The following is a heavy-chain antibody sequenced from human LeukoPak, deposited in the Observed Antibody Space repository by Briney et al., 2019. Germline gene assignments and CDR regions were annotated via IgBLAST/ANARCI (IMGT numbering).Heavy chain of an antibody. CDR3: AKEGINCIVGSCYSYFDY. V-gene: IGHV3-23*01. CDR2: ISGSGGST. J-gene: IGHJ4*02. Sequence: GGSLRLSCAASGFTFSSYAMSWVRQGPGKGLEWVSAISGSGGSTYYADSVKGRFTISRDNSKNTLYLQMNSLRAEDTAVYYCAKEGINCIVGSCYSYFDYWGQGTLVTVSS. D-gene: IGHD2-15*01. CDR1: GFTFSSYA.